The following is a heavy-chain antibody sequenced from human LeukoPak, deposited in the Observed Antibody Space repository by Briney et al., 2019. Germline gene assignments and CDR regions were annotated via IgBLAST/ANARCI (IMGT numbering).Heavy chain of an antibody. CDR1: GLTFSSYA. D-gene: IGHD2-21*02. Sequence: GGSLRLSCAASGLTFSSYAMSWVRQAPGKGLEWVSGMSGSGGSTYYADSVKGRFTISRDNSKNTLYLQMNSLSAEDTAVYYCAKSEGSYCGGDCQFYFDYWGQGTLVTVSS. J-gene: IGHJ4*02. CDR2: MSGSGGST. V-gene: IGHV3-23*01. CDR3: AKSEGSYCGGDCQFYFDY.